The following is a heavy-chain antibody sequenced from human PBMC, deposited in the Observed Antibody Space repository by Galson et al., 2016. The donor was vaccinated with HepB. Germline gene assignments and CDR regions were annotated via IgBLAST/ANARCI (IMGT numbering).Heavy chain of an antibody. CDR2: IYYSGST. D-gene: IGHD6-19*01. Sequence: TLSLTCTVSNGSMTTGGYYWSWIRQHPGKGLEWIGYIYYSGSTHYNPSLQSRVTISVDTSKKHFSLNLNSVTAADTAVYHCARKSRFGSGWGDWFDPWGQGILVTVSS. CDR3: ARKSRFGSGWGDWFDP. V-gene: IGHV4-31*03. J-gene: IGHJ5*02. CDR1: NGSMTTGGYY.